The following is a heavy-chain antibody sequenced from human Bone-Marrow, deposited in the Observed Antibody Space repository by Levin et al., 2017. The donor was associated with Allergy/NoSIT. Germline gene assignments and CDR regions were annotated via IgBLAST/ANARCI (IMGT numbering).Heavy chain of an antibody. CDR2: IYYTGST. CDR3: ARSQDLAVVVAAAFDI. CDR1: GGSINIGGYY. Sequence: PSETLSLTCTVSGGSINIGGYYWSWIRHHPGKGLEWIGYIYYTGSTYYNPSLQSRVSISLDTSKNQFSLKVTSVTAADTAIYYCARSQDLAVVVAAAFDIWGQGTMATVSS. D-gene: IGHD2-15*01. V-gene: IGHV4-31*03. J-gene: IGHJ3*02.